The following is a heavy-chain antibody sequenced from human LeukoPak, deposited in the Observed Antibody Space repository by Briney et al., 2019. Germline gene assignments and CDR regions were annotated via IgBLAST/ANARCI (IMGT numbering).Heavy chain of an antibody. J-gene: IGHJ6*03. CDR1: GYTFTNYG. V-gene: IGHV1-18*01. CDR3: ARVYSSSWAYYYYMDV. CDR2: ISAYNSNT. Sequence: ASVKVSCKASGYTFTNYGISWVRQAPGQGLEWMGWISAYNSNTYYAQKFQGRVAMTTGTSTSTAYMDLRSLRSDDTAVYYCARVYSSSWAYYYYMDVWGKGTTVTVSS. D-gene: IGHD6-13*01.